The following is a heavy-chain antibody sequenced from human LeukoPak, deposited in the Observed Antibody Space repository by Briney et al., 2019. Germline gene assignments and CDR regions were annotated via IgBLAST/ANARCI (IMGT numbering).Heavy chain of an antibody. Sequence: PSETLSLTRTVSGYSISSGYYWGWIRQPPGKGLEWIGSIYHSGSTYYNPSLKSRVTISVDTSKNQFSLKLSSVTAADTAVYYCARDITYYGSGNWFDPWGQGTLVTVSS. J-gene: IGHJ5*02. D-gene: IGHD3-10*01. CDR2: IYHSGST. V-gene: IGHV4-38-2*02. CDR1: GYSISSGYY. CDR3: ARDITYYGSGNWFDP.